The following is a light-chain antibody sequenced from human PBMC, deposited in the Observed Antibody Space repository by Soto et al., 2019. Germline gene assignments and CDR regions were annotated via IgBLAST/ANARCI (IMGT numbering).Light chain of an antibody. V-gene: IGKV3-20*01. CDR1: QSVSSSF. J-gene: IGKJ2*01. CDR3: QHFGNSPMYT. Sequence: EIVLTQSPGTLSLPPGERATLSCRASQSVSSSFLAWYQQKPGQAPRLLIYGASSRATGIPDRFSGSGSGTDFTLTISRLEPEDFAVYYCQHFGNSPMYTFGLGTKLEIK. CDR2: GAS.